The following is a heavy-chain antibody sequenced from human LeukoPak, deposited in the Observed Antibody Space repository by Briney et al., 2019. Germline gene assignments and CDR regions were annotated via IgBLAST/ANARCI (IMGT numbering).Heavy chain of an antibody. CDR3: AKVSPINPSGYLDY. CDR1: GFTFSSYA. D-gene: IGHD3-3*01. V-gene: IGHV3-23*01. J-gene: IGHJ4*02. CDR2: ISGSGGST. Sequence: GGSLRLSCAASGFTFSSYAMSWVRQAPGKGLEWVSAISGSGGSTYYADSVKGRFTISRDNSKNTLYLQMNSLRAEDTAIYYCAKVSPINPSGYLDYWGQGTLVTVSS.